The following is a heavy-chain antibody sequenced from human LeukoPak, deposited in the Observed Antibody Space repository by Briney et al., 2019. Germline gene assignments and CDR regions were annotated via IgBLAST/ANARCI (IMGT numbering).Heavy chain of an antibody. D-gene: IGHD6-19*01. Sequence: ATVNVSCKPSGYTFTSYCISWLRQAPAQRLDRMACISAYNGNTNYAQKLQRTVTMTTNTSTATASIELRSLRSYDTAVHYSARSLRKQWLVLGSRGNWFDPWGQGTLVTVSS. V-gene: IGHV1-18*01. J-gene: IGHJ5*02. CDR2: ISAYNGNT. CDR3: ARSLRKQWLVLGSRGNWFDP. CDR1: GYTFTSYC.